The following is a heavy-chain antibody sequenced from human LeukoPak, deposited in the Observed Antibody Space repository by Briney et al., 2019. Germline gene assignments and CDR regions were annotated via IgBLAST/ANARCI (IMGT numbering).Heavy chain of an antibody. CDR2: ISAYNGNT. CDR1: GYTFTSYG. J-gene: IGHJ5*02. Sequence: ASVKVSCKASGYTFTSYGISWVRQAPGQGLEWMGWISAYNGNTNYAQNLQGRVTMTTDTSTTTAYMELRSLRSDDTAVYYCARLRVVAANNWFDPWGQGTLVTVSS. CDR3: ARLRVVAANNWFDP. D-gene: IGHD2-15*01. V-gene: IGHV1-18*01.